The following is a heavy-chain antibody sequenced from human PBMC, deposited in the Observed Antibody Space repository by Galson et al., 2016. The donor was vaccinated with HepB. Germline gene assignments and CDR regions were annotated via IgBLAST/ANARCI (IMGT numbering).Heavy chain of an antibody. CDR1: GGPIATNSYY. D-gene: IGHD3-3*01. CDR2: IFYSGNT. Sequence: TLSLTCNVSGGPIATNSYYWAWIRRPPGKGLEWIGSIFYSGNTYSNVSLKSRVTISVDTSKNQFPLQLSSVTAADTAIYYCASLFGVVSHWGQGTLVTVSS. J-gene: IGHJ4*02. V-gene: IGHV4-39*01. CDR3: ASLFGVVSH.